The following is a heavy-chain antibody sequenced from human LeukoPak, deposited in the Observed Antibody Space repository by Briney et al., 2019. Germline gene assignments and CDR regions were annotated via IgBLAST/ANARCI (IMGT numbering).Heavy chain of an antibody. Sequence: GASVKVSCKASGYTFTGYYMHWVRQAPGQGLEWMGWINPNSGGTNYAQKFQGRVTMNRDTSISTAYMELSRLRSDDTAVYYCARRYSSSWYWEYFDYWGQGTLVTVSS. CDR2: INPNSGGT. D-gene: IGHD6-13*01. CDR3: ARRYSSSWYWEYFDY. V-gene: IGHV1-2*02. CDR1: GYTFTGYY. J-gene: IGHJ4*02.